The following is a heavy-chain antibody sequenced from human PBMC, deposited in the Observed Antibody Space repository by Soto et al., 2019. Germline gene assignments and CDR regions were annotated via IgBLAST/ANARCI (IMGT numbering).Heavy chain of an antibody. CDR3: ARECAYVDYLHFDF. D-gene: IGHD4-17*01. J-gene: IGHJ4*01. V-gene: IGHV3-48*03. CDR1: GFTFSSYE. Sequence: GSLRLSCAASGFTFSSYEMNWVRQAPGKGLEWVSYISSSGSTIFNADSEKGRCTISRDNAKLSLDLQMICLRAEDTSVYCCARECAYVDYLHFDFWGQGTLVTVSS. CDR2: ISSSGSTI.